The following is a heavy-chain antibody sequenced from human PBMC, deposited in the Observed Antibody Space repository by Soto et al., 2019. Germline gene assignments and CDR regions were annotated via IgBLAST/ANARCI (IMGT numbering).Heavy chain of an antibody. J-gene: IGHJ4*02. Sequence: QVQLVQSGAEVKKPGASVKVSCKASGDTFTDYYIHWVRQAPGQVLEWMGTVNPSGGHTTYAQHFLGRMTMTRDTSNSTLYMELTSLTSEVTAVYYCARGGHVVVVTAALDYWGQGTLVTVSS. CDR3: ARGGHVVVVTAALDY. D-gene: IGHD2-21*02. CDR1: GDTFTDYY. CDR2: VNPSGGHT. V-gene: IGHV1-46*01.